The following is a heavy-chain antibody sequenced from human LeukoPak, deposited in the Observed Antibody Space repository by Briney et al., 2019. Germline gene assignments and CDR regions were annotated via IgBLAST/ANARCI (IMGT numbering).Heavy chain of an antibody. CDR1: GFTFSSYV. CDR2: LTGSGSIT. D-gene: IGHD5-18*01. V-gene: IGHV3-23*01. Sequence: PGGSLRLSCAASGFTFSSYVMSWVRQAPGKGLEWVSSLTGSGSITNSADSVKGRFTISRDNSKNTLYLQMNSLRAEDTAVYYCAKDFKRLWSAGYYYMDVWGKGTTVTVSS. J-gene: IGHJ6*03. CDR3: AKDFKRLWSAGYYYMDV.